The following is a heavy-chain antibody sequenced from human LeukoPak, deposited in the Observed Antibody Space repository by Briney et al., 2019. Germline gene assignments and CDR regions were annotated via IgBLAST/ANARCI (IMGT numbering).Heavy chain of an antibody. Sequence: PGGSLRLSCAASGFTFSSYAMSWVRQAPGKGLEWVSAISGSGGSTYYADSVKGRFTISRDNSKNTLHLQMNSLRAEDTAVYYCAKQRRSDSSGYYYEHFDYWGQGTLVTVSS. CDR1: GFTFSSYA. CDR2: ISGSGGST. CDR3: AKQRRSDSSGYYYEHFDY. J-gene: IGHJ4*02. D-gene: IGHD3-22*01. V-gene: IGHV3-23*01.